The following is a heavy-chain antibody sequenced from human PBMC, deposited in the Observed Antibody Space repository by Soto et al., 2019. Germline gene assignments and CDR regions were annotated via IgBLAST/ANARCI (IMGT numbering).Heavy chain of an antibody. CDR2: INHSGST. J-gene: IGHJ4*02. Sequence: PSETLYLTCAVYGGSFSGYYWSWIRQPPGKGLEWIGEINHSGSTNYNPSLKSRVTISIDTSKNQFYLKLRSVTAADTAVYFCARGFSHWGQGTLVTVSS. V-gene: IGHV4-34*01. CDR1: GGSFSGYY. CDR3: ARGFSH.